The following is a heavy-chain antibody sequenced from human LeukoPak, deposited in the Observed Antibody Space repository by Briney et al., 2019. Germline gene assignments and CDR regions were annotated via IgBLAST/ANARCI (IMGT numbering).Heavy chain of an antibody. V-gene: IGHV4-61*02. CDR1: GGSISSGSYY. CDR2: IYTSGST. J-gene: IGHJ3*02. D-gene: IGHD2-2*01. Sequence: SQTLSLTCTVSGGSISSGSYYWRWIRQPAGKGLEWIGRIYTSGSTNYNPSLKSRVTISVDTSKNQFSLKLSSVTAADTAVYYCARPAARGFDALDIWGQGTMVTVSS. CDR3: ARPAARGFDALDI.